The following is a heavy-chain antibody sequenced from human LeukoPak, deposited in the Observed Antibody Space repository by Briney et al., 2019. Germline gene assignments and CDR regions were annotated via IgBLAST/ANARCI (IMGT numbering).Heavy chain of an antibody. J-gene: IGHJ4*02. CDR3: ARAGGAYYDSSGYYCDY. Sequence: SETLSLTCTVSGGSISSHYWSWIRQPPGKGLEWIGEINHSGSTNYNPSLKSRVTISVDTSKNQFSLKLSSVTAADTAVYYCARAGGAYYDSSGYYCDYWGQGTLVTVSS. CDR2: INHSGST. V-gene: IGHV4-34*01. D-gene: IGHD3-22*01. CDR1: GGSISSHY.